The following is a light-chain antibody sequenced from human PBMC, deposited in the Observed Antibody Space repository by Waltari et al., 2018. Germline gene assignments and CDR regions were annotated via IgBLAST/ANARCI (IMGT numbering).Light chain of an antibody. J-gene: IGLJ2*01. CDR3: SSYSTSSSLIL. CDR1: PSDVGGHAS. V-gene: IGLV2-14*03. Sequence: QSALSHPASVSGSPRQSITISCTGAPSDVGGHASVSWYQQHPGKAPKLIIRDVNNRPSGVSNRFSGSKSGNTASLTISGLQAEDEADYYCSSYSTSSSLILFGEGTKVTVL. CDR2: DVN.